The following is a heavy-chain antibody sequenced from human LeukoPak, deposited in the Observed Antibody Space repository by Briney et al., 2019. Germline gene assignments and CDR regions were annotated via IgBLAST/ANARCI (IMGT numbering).Heavy chain of an antibody. V-gene: IGHV3-7*01. Sequence: GGSLRLSCAAPGINFNTYTMSWVRQAPGKGLGWVADIQPDGSEKYYVASVKGRFTISRDNARNSLYLQLNSLRAEDTAFYYCARGSGNYFLDYWGQGTLVTVSS. CDR1: GINFNTYT. D-gene: IGHD1-26*01. J-gene: IGHJ4*02. CDR2: IQPDGSEK. CDR3: ARGSGNYFLDY.